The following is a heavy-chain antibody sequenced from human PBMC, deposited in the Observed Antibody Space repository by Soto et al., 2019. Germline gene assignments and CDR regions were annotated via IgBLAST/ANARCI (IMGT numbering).Heavy chain of an antibody. CDR1: GYTFTGYY. Sequence: ASVKVSCKASGYTFTGYYMHWVRQAPGQGLEWMGWINPNSGGTNYAQKFQGRVTMTRDTSTSTVYMELSSLRSEDTAVYYCARDIEVVAATTGDWFDPWGQGTLVTVSS. D-gene: IGHD2-15*01. V-gene: IGHV1-2*02. CDR3: ARDIEVVAATTGDWFDP. CDR2: INPNSGGT. J-gene: IGHJ5*02.